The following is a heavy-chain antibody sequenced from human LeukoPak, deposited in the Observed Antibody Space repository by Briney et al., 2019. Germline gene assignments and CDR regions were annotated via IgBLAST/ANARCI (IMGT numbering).Heavy chain of an antibody. D-gene: IGHD5-12*01. J-gene: IGHJ4*02. Sequence: SQTLSLTCAISGDSVSSNSAAWNWIRQSPPRGLEWLGRTYYRSKWSNNYAVSVKSRVTINPDTSKNQFSLQLNSVTPEDTAVYYCARTGYHGTFDYWGQGTLVTVSS. CDR3: ARTGYHGTFDY. CDR2: TYYRSKWSN. CDR1: GDSVSSNSAA. V-gene: IGHV6-1*01.